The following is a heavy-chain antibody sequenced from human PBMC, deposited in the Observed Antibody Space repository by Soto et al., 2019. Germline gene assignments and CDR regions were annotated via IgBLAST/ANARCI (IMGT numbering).Heavy chain of an antibody. J-gene: IGHJ4*02. Sequence: EVQLVESGGDLVQPGGSLRLSCVASGFAFSTYSMNWVRQAPGKGLMWVSRINSDGSNTNYADSVRGRFTISRDNAKNTLYLQMNSLRAEDTAVYYCARDQVVGALPDYWGQGALVTVSS. CDR1: GFAFSTYS. CDR2: INSDGSNT. CDR3: ARDQVVGALPDY. V-gene: IGHV3-74*01. D-gene: IGHD2-15*01.